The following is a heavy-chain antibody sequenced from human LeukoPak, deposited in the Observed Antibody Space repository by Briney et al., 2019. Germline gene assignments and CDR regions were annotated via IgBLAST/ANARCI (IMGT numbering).Heavy chain of an antibody. D-gene: IGHD4-17*01. CDR2: ISGRGEST. CDR3: AKERQTGDYFTSDY. J-gene: IGHJ4*02. Sequence: GGSLRLSCAASGFTVSSSYMYWVRQAPGEGLEWLSAISGRGESTFYAPSVKGRFAISRDNSDNTLYLQMSSLRVDDTAVYFCAKERQTGDYFTSDYWGQGTLVTVSS. CDR1: GFTVSSSY. V-gene: IGHV3-53*01.